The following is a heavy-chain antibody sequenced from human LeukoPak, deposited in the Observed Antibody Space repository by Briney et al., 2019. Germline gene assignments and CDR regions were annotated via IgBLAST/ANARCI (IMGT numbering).Heavy chain of an antibody. CDR3: ARENSGSLDY. CDR1: GFTVSSSY. V-gene: IGHV3-66*02. CDR2: IYSGGNT. Sequence: GGSLRLSCAASGFTVSSSYMSWVRQAPGKGLEWVSVIYSGGNTYYADSVKGRSTISRDNSKNTLYLQMNSLRVEDTAVYYCARENSGSLDYWGQGTLVTVSS. D-gene: IGHD1-26*01. J-gene: IGHJ4*02.